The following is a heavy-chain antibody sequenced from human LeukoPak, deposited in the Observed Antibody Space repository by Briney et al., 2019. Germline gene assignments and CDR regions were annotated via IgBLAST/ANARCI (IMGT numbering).Heavy chain of an antibody. CDR3: ARDVEYVRYYDSSGSAFDI. Sequence: GASVKVSCKVSGYTLTELSMHWVRQAPGKGLEWMGGFDPEDGETIYAQKFQGRVTMTEDTSTDTAYMELSSLRSEDTAVYYCARDVEYVRYYDSSGSAFDIWGQGTMVTVSS. V-gene: IGHV1-24*01. CDR1: GYTLTELS. D-gene: IGHD3-22*01. CDR2: FDPEDGET. J-gene: IGHJ3*02.